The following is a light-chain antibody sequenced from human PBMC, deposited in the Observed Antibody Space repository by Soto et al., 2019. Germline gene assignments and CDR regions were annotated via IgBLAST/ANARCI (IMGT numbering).Light chain of an antibody. Sequence: QSVLTKPAYVSGSPGLSFTFSCSGTSSDIGSYNHVAWYQQFPGKSPKLMIYAVSDRPPGVSDRFSGSKSGITASLTISGLQTEDEADYYCISYTDRQSYLFGTGTKVTVL. CDR3: ISYTDRQSYL. J-gene: IGLJ1*01. CDR1: SSDIGSYNH. V-gene: IGLV2-14*03. CDR2: AVS.